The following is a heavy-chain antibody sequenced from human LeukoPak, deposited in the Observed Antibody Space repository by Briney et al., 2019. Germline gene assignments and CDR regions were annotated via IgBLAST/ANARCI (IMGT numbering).Heavy chain of an antibody. CDR1: GDSISSGNYY. CDR3: AREYYDILTGYPPWVLYFDH. Sequence: SETLSLTCTVSGDSISSGNYYWSWIRQPAGKGLEWIGRIYTSGSTNYNPSLKSRVTISVDTSKNQFSLKLRFVTAADTAVYYCAREYYDILTGYPPWVLYFDHWGQGTLVTVSS. J-gene: IGHJ4*02. CDR2: IYTSGST. V-gene: IGHV4-61*02. D-gene: IGHD3-9*01.